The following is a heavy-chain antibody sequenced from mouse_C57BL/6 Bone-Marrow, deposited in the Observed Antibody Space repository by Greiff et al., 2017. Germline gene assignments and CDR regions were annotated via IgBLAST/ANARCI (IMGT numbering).Heavy chain of an antibody. V-gene: IGHV1-85*01. Sequence: VKLVESGPELVKPGASVKLSCKASGYTFTSYDINWVKQRPGQGLEWIGWIYPRDGSTKYNEKFKGKATLTVDTSSSTAYMELHSLTSEDSAVYFCAREGIYDGYYYFDYWGQGTTLTVSS. J-gene: IGHJ2*01. D-gene: IGHD2-3*01. CDR1: GYTFTSYD. CDR3: AREGIYDGYYYFDY. CDR2: IYPRDGST.